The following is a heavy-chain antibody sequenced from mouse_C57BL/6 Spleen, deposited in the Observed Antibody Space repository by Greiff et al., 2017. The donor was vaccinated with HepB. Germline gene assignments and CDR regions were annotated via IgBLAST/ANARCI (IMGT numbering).Heavy chain of an antibody. Sequence: VQLQQSGAELVRPGSSVKLSCKASGYTFTSYWMHWVKQRPIQGLEWIGNIDPSDSETHYNQKFKDKATLTVDKSSSTAYMQLSSLTSEDSAVYYCARPTVVADWYFDVWGTGTTVTVSS. J-gene: IGHJ1*03. D-gene: IGHD1-1*01. CDR2: IDPSDSET. CDR3: ARPTVVADWYFDV. CDR1: GYTFTSYW. V-gene: IGHV1-52*01.